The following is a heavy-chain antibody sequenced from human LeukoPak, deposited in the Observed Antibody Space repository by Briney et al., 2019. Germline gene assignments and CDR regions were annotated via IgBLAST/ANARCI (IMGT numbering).Heavy chain of an antibody. J-gene: IGHJ4*02. D-gene: IGHD5-24*01. CDR1: GFTFSSYS. Sequence: GGSLRLSCAASGFTFSSYSMNWVRQAPGKGLEWVSSISSSSSYIYYADSVKGRFTISRDNAKNSLYLQMNSLRAEDTAVYYCAREGGYNSWALDYWGQGTLVTVSS. CDR2: ISSSSSYI. V-gene: IGHV3-21*01. CDR3: AREGGYNSWALDY.